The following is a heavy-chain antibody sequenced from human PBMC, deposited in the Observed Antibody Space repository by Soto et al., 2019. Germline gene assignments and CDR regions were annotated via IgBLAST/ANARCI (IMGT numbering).Heavy chain of an antibody. CDR3: ARDGMTTGDT. V-gene: IGHV4-4*07. J-gene: IGHJ4*02. CDR2: VFSSVSA. Sequence: SETLSLTCIVSGVSVTSYTWSWVRQPANKGLEWIGRVFSSVSATYNPPLKSRVSISMDTAENRISLKLDSVTAADAGVYFCARDGMTTGDTWGQGTLVTVSS. CDR1: GVSVTSYT. D-gene: IGHD2-21*02.